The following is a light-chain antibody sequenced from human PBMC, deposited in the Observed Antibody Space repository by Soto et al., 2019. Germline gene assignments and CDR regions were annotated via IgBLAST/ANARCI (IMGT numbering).Light chain of an antibody. V-gene: IGKV3-15*01. CDR2: GAS. Sequence: EIVMTQSPATLSVSPGERATLSCRASQSVSSDLAWYQQIPGQAPRLLIYGASTRATGIPARFSGSGSWTEFTLTISSLQSEDIGIYYCQQYDSWPYTFGPGAKVHFK. CDR1: QSVSSD. CDR3: QQYDSWPYT. J-gene: IGKJ3*01.